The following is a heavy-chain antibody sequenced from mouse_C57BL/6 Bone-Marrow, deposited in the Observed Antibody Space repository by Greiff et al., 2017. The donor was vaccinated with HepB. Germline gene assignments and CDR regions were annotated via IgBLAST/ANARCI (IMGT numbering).Heavy chain of an antibody. CDR2: INPNNGGT. Sequence: EVQLQQSGPELVKPGASVKIPCKASGYTFTDYNMDWVKQSHGKSLEWIGDINPNNGGTIYNQKFKGKATLTVDKSSSTAYMELRSLTSEDTAVYYCARNSITTVVAGNAMDYWGQGTSVTVSS. CDR3: ARNSITTVVAGNAMDY. CDR1: GYTFTDYN. D-gene: IGHD1-1*01. J-gene: IGHJ4*01. V-gene: IGHV1-18*01.